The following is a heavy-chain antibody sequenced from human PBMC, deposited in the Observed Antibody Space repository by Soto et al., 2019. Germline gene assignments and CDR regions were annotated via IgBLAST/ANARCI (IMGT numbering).Heavy chain of an antibody. V-gene: IGHV3-7*03. CDR1: GFTFSTYG. CDR3: TRPDYDFWSDYSPLYY. J-gene: IGHJ4*02. CDR2: IKQDGSAK. Sequence: GGSLRLSCAASGFTFSTYGMTWVRQAPGKGLEWLATIKQDGSAKYYADSVKGRFTISRDNAKNSLYLQMNSLRAEDTAVYYCTRPDYDFWSDYSPLYYWGQGALVTVSS. D-gene: IGHD3-3*01.